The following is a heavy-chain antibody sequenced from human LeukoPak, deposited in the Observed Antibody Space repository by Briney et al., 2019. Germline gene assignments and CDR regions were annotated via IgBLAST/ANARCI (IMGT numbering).Heavy chain of an antibody. V-gene: IGHV1-2*04. CDR2: INPNSGGT. Sequence: ASVKASCKASGYTFTGYYMHWVRQALGQGLEWMGWINPNSGGTNYAQKFQGWVTMTRDTSISTAYMELSRLRSDDTAVYYCARTGFGELLYDYWGQGTLVTVSS. CDR3: ARTGFGELLYDY. J-gene: IGHJ4*02. CDR1: GYTFTGYY. D-gene: IGHD3-10*01.